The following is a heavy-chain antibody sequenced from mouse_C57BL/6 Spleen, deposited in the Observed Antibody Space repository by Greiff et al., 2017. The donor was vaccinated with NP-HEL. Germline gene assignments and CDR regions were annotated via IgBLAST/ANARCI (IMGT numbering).Heavy chain of an antibody. CDR2: IYPGDGDT. V-gene: IGHV1-82*01. CDR1: GYAFSSSW. J-gene: IGHJ4*01. D-gene: IGHD2-12*01. Sequence: VQLQQSGPELVKPGASVKISCKASGYAFSSSWMNWVKQRPGKGLEWIGRIYPGDGDTNYNGKFKGKATLTADKSSSTAYMQLSSLTSEDSAVYFCAREGVLYGAMDYWGQGTSVTVSS. CDR3: AREGVLYGAMDY.